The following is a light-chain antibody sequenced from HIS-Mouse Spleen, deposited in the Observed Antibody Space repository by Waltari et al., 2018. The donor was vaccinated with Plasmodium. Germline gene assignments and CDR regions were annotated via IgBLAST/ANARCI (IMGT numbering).Light chain of an antibody. CDR3: QQYDNLLMYT. Sequence: IQMTQSPSSLPASVGDRVTITCQASQDISNNLNWYQQNPGKARKLLIYDASNLETGVPSRFSGSGSGTDFTYTIRSLQPEDIATYYCQQYDNLLMYTFGQGTKLEIK. CDR2: DAS. V-gene: IGKV1-33*01. CDR1: QDISNN. J-gene: IGKJ2*01.